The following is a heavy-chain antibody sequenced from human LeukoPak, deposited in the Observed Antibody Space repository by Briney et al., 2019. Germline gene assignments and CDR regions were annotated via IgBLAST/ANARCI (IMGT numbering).Heavy chain of an antibody. D-gene: IGHD6-13*01. Sequence: ASVKVSCKASGYTFTGYYMHWVRQAPGQGLEWMGWINPNSGGTNYAQKFQGRVTMTRDTSISTAYMELSRLRSDDTAVYYCARDVRYSSSWPDAFDIWGQGTMVTVSS. CDR2: INPNSGGT. CDR3: ARDVRYSSSWPDAFDI. V-gene: IGHV1-2*02. CDR1: GYTFTGYY. J-gene: IGHJ3*02.